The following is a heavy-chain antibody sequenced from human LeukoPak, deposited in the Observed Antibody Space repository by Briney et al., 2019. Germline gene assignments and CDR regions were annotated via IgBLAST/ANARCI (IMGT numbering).Heavy chain of an antibody. D-gene: IGHD2-21*02. J-gene: IGHJ6*03. CDR1: GVTVSSNY. V-gene: IGHV3-23*01. Sequence: PGGSLRLSCAASGVTVSSNYMSWVRQAPGKGLDWVSVISGRGDSTYYADSVRGRFTISRDNSRNTLYLQMNSLSAEDTAVYYCAKDRGVTVDYYYYYMDVWGKGTPVTVSS. CDR2: ISGRGDST. CDR3: AKDRGVTVDYYYYYMDV.